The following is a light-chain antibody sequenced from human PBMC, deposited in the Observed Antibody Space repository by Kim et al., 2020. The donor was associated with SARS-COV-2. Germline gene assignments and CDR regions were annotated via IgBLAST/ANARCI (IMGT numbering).Light chain of an antibody. CDR2: DAS. CDR3: QQRSNWPVIT. J-gene: IGKJ5*01. CDR1: QSVSSY. V-gene: IGKV3-11*01. Sequence: SPAERAPLSCRASQSVSSYLAWYQQKPCQAPRLLIYDASNRATGIPARFSGSGSGTDFTLTISSLEPEDFAFYYCQQRSNWPVITFGQGTRLEIK.